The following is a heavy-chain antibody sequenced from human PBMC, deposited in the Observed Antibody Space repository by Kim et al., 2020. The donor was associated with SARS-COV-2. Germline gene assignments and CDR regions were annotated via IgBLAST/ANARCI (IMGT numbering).Heavy chain of an antibody. D-gene: IGHD3-10*01. Sequence: SNNPSLKGRLTISVDTSKSQFSLKLSSVTAADTAVYYCARGYGSGSYYNYWGQGTLVTVSS. V-gene: IGHV4-34*01. J-gene: IGHJ4*02. CDR3: ARGYGSGSYYNY.